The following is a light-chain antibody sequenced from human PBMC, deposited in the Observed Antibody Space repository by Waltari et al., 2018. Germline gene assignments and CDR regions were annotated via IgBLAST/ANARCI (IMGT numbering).Light chain of an antibody. CDR2: GAS. CDR3: QKYNNWPHT. V-gene: IGKV3-15*01. CDR1: QSVCSN. Sequence: EIVMTQSPATLSVSPGERATLSCRASQSVCSNLHWYQPKPGQAPRLPIYGASTKATGIPHRFSGSGSWKEFTLTISSLQSEDFAVYYCQKYNNWPHTLGQGTKLEIK. J-gene: IGKJ2*01.